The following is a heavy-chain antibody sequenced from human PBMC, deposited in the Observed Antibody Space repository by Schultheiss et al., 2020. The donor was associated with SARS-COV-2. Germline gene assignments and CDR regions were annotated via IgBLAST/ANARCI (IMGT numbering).Heavy chain of an antibody. CDR3: AREGLRVSDGLDV. Sequence: GGSLRLSCAATGFTFKNFGMHWVRQAPGKGLEWVSRINSDGSSTNYADSVEGRFTISRDNFKNMVYLQMHGLRAEDAAVYYCAREGLRVSDGLDVWGQGTTVTVSS. CDR1: GFTFKNFG. V-gene: IGHV3-74*01. J-gene: IGHJ6*02. D-gene: IGHD4-17*01. CDR2: INSDGSST.